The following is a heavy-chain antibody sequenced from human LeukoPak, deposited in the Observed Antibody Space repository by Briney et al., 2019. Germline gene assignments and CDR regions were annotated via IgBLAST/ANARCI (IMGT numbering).Heavy chain of an antibody. CDR1: GFTFGDYA. D-gene: IGHD3-10*01. CDR2: IRSEAYGGTT. J-gene: IGHJ4*02. CDR3: TRDRGMYYYGSGSVNY. Sequence: GGSLRLSCTASGFTFGDYAMSWFRQAPGKGLEWVGFIRSEAYGGTTEYAASVKGRFTISRDDSKSIAYLQMNSLKTEDTAVYYCTRDRGMYYYGSGSVNYWGQGTLVTVSS. V-gene: IGHV3-49*03.